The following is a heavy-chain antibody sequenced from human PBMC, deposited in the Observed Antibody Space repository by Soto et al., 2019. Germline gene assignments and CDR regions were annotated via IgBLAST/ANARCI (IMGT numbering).Heavy chain of an antibody. D-gene: IGHD1-26*01. V-gene: IGHV3-21*01. CDR3: ARDPLGSSGNEYFQH. Sequence: EVQLVESGGGLVKPGGSLRLSCAASGFSLSSYSMNWVRQAPGKGLEWVSSIGSSTSYIYYADSLKGRFSISRDNAKNSLYLQMNSLRAEDTAVYYCARDPLGSSGNEYFQHWDQGTLVTVSS. CDR1: GFSLSSYS. CDR2: IGSSTSYI. J-gene: IGHJ1*01.